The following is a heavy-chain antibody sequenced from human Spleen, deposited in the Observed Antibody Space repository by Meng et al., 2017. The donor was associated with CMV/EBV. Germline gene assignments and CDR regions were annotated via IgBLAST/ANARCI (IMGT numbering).Heavy chain of an antibody. CDR2: SYYSGAT. J-gene: IGHJ6*02. V-gene: IGHV4-59*01. Sequence: GSLRLSCTVSGGSLNNYYWSWIRQLPGKGLEWIGYSYYSGATNYNPSLKSRLTISIDRSKNQLSLRLSSVSAADTAVYYCARYSPLSGAIDVWGQGTTVTVSS. D-gene: IGHD2-21*01. CDR1: GGSLNNYY. CDR3: ARYSPLSGAIDV.